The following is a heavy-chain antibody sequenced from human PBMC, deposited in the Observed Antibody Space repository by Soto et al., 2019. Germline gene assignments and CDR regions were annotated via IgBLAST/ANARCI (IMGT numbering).Heavy chain of an antibody. Sequence: EVQLVESGGGLVQPGRSLRLSCAASGFTFDDYAMHWVRQAPGKGLEWVSGISLNSGSIGYVDSVKGRFTISRDNAKKSLYLQMNSLRAEDTALYYCARGDDYGDYPDYFDYWGQGTLVTVSS. CDR1: GFTFDDYA. V-gene: IGHV3-9*01. J-gene: IGHJ4*02. CDR3: ARGDDYGDYPDYFDY. D-gene: IGHD4-17*01. CDR2: ISLNSGSI.